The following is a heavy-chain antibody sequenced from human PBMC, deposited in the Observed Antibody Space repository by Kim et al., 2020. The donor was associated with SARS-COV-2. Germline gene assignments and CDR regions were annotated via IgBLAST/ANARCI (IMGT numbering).Heavy chain of an antibody. V-gene: IGHV3-13*04. CDR2: IGTAGDT. J-gene: IGHJ2*01. Sequence: GGSLRLSCAASGFTFSSYDMHWVRQATGKGLEWVSAIGTAGDTYYPGSVKGRFTISRENAKNSLYLQMNSLRAGDTAVYYCARAVVVPAAMRTGEQQLGGKLDWYFDLWGRGTLVTVSS. CDR1: GFTFSSYD. D-gene: IGHD2-2*01. CDR3: ARAVVVPAAMRTGEQQLGGKLDWYFDL.